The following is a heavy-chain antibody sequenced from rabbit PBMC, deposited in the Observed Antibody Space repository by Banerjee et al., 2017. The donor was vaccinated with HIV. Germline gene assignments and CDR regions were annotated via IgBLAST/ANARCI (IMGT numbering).Heavy chain of an antibody. CDR2: IYPDYGST. CDR1: GIDFSSYG. J-gene: IGHJ4*01. CDR3: ARLYASSSGYYFNL. Sequence: QEQLVESGGGLVTLGGSLKLSCKASGIDFSSYGISWVRQAPGKGLEWIAYIYPDYGSTDYASWVNGRFTISLDNAQNTVFLQMTSLTAADTATYFCARLYASSSGYYFNLWGQGTLVTVS. D-gene: IGHD1-1*01. V-gene: IGHV1S47*01.